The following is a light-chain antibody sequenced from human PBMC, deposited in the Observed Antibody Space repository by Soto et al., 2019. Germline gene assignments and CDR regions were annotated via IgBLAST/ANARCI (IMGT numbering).Light chain of an antibody. CDR3: QTWGTGTVV. CDR1: SGLSSYA. CDR2: LNSDGSH. J-gene: IGLJ2*01. V-gene: IGLV4-69*01. Sequence: QAVVTQSPSASASLGASVKLTCTLSSGLSSYAIAWHQQQPEKGPRYLMKLNSDGSHNKGDGIPDRFSGSSSGAERYLTISSLQSEDEADYYCQTWGTGTVVFGGGTQLTVL.